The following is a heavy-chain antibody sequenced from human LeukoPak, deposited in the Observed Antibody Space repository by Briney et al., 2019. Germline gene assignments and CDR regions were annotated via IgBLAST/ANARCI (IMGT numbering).Heavy chain of an antibody. CDR3: ASSETYYDILTGYSPYNYFDP. CDR1: GGSISSYY. J-gene: IGHJ5*02. V-gene: IGHV4-59*01. Sequence: SETLSLTCTVSGGSISSYYWSWIRQPPGKGLEWIGYMYYSGSTNYNPSLKSRVTISVDTSKNQFSLKLSSVTAADTAVYYCASSETYYDILTGYSPYNYFDPWGQGTLVTVSS. CDR2: MYYSGST. D-gene: IGHD3-9*01.